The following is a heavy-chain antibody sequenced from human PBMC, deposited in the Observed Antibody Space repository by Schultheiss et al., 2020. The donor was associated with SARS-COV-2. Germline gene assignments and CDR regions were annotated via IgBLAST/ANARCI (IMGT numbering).Heavy chain of an antibody. Sequence: GGSLRLSCAASGFTFDDYAMHWVRQAPGKGLEWVSGISWNSGSIGYADSVKGRFTISRDNAKNSLYLQMNSLRAEDTALYYCGLLITFGGVTPNDAFDIWGQGTMVTVSS. CDR2: ISWNSGSI. D-gene: IGHD3-16*01. J-gene: IGHJ3*02. V-gene: IGHV3-9*01. CDR3: GLLITFGGVTPNDAFDI. CDR1: GFTFDDYA.